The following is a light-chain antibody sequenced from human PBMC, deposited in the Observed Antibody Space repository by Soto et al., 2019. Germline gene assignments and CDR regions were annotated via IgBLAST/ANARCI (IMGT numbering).Light chain of an antibody. V-gene: IGKV3-20*01. CDR3: QQYSNSPPEFT. CDR2: GAS. J-gene: IGKJ3*01. Sequence: EIVLTQSPGTLSVSPGERVTLSCRASQSVSSNYLAWYQQRPGQAPMLLVFGASYRATGIPDRFSGSGSGTDFTLTISRLEPEDFAVYYCQQYSNSPPEFTFGPGTKVDSK. CDR1: QSVSSNY.